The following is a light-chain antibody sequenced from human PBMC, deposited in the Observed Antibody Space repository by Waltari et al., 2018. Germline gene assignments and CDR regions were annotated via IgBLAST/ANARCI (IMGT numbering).Light chain of an antibody. J-gene: IGKJ2*01. Sequence: EVVMTQSPVSLSVTLGQAASISCKSSQSLVPVDGNTYLNWFHQRPGQSPRRLIYWVFNRDSGVPDRFSGSGSGTDFPLRISRVEAEDVGVYYCMQGIRWPYTFGQGTQLDIK. CDR2: WVF. CDR3: MQGIRWPYT. V-gene: IGKV2-30*02. CDR1: QSLVPVDGNTY.